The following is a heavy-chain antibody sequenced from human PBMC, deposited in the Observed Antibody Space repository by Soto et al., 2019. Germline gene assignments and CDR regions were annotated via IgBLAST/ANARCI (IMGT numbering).Heavy chain of an antibody. CDR1: GDSMNNFY. CDR2: IFYTGST. J-gene: IGHJ4*02. D-gene: IGHD6-13*01. CDR3: AKYRRTAAEGYTLDY. V-gene: IGHV4-59*01. Sequence: SETLSLTCTVSGDSMNNFYWSWIRQPPGKTLEWIGNIFYTGSTTYNPSLESRITMSVDTSKNQFSLRLSSVSTADTAVYFCAKYRRTAAEGYTLDYWGRGTLVTVSS.